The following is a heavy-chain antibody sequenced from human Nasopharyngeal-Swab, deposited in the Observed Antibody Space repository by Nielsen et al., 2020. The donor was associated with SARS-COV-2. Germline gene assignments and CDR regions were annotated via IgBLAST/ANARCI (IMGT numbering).Heavy chain of an antibody. Sequence: GESLKISCAVSGFDFWKYAMTWVRQAPGKGLEWVSVVTGSGYGTDYADSVKGRFTISRDNAKNTLYLQMNSLRAEDTAVYYCARKDVFAYGVDAFDIWGQGTMVTVSS. CDR2: VTGSGYGT. D-gene: IGHD3-10*01. CDR1: GFDFWKYA. J-gene: IGHJ3*02. CDR3: ARKDVFAYGVDAFDI. V-gene: IGHV3-23*01.